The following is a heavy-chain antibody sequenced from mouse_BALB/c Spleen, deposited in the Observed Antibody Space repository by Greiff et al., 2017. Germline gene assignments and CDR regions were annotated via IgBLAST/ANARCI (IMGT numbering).Heavy chain of an antibody. D-gene: IGHD1-1*01. CDR1: GFTFSNYW. CDR3: TRKAYGSSPFAY. Sequence: EVKLEESGGGLVQPGGSMKLSCVASGFTFSNYWMNWVRQSPEKGLEWVAEIRLKSNNYATHYAESVKGRFTISRDDSKSSVYLQMNNLRAEDTGIYYCTRKAYGSSPFAYWGQGTLVTVSA. CDR2: IRLKSNNYAT. J-gene: IGHJ3*01. V-gene: IGHV6-6*02.